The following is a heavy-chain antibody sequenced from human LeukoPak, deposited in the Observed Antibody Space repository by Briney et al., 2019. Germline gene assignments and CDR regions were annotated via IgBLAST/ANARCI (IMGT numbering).Heavy chain of an antibody. CDR1: GFTFSSYD. CDR3: ASATRGGYYDH. D-gene: IGHD3-22*01. CDR2: ISTAGDT. Sequence: PGGSVRLSCAASGFTFSSYDLHWVRQPTGRTLEWVSAISTAGDTYYPGSVKGRFTISRENAKNSLYLQMSSLEAGDTAVYYCASATRGGYYDHWGQGTLVTVSS. J-gene: IGHJ5*02. V-gene: IGHV3-13*01.